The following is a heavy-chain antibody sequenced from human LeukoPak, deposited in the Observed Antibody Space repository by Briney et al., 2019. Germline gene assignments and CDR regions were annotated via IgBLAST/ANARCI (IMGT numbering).Heavy chain of an antibody. CDR2: ISYDGSNK. J-gene: IGHJ4*02. D-gene: IGHD3-10*01. Sequence: PGGSLRLSCAASGFTFSSYGMHWVRQAPGKGLEWVAVISYDGSNKYYADSVKGRFTISRDNSKNTLYLQMNSLRAEDTAVYYCAKDDLYYGSGSYPSPLDYWGQGTLVTVSS. V-gene: IGHV3-30*18. CDR3: AKDDLYYGSGSYPSPLDY. CDR1: GFTFSSYG.